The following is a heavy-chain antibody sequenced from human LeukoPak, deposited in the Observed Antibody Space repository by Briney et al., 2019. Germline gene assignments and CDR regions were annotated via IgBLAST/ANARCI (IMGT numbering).Heavy chain of an antibody. CDR3: ARPISPRTPRAFDI. J-gene: IGHJ3*02. D-gene: IGHD2-2*02. V-gene: IGHV4-34*01. CDR2: INHSGST. CDR1: GGSFSGYY. Sequence: PSETLSLTCAVYGGSFSGYYWSWIPQPPGKGLEWIGEINHSGSTNYNPSLKSRVTISVDTSKNQFSLNLTSVTAADTALYYCARPISPRTPRAFDIWGHGTMVTVSS.